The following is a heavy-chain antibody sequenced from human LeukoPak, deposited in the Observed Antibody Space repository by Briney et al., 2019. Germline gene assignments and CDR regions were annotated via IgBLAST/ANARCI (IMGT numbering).Heavy chain of an antibody. CDR3: ARAVVALDY. Sequence: GSLRLSCAASGFTFSSYAIHWVRQAPGKGLEWVAFIRRDASSQFYADSVKGRFTISRDNAKNSLYLQMNSLRAENTAVYYCARAVVALDYWGQGTLVTVSS. CDR2: IRRDASSQ. V-gene: IGHV3-30*02. J-gene: IGHJ4*02. D-gene: IGHD5-12*01. CDR1: GFTFSSYA.